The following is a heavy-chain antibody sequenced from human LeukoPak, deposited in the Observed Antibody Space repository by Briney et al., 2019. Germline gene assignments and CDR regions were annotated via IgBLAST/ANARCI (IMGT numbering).Heavy chain of an antibody. V-gene: IGHV3-64*01. J-gene: IGHJ4*02. CDR3: STETWIYLGCSGGSCYPRPNYFDY. Sequence: PGGSLRLSCAASAYTISSYAMHWVRQAPGKGLEYVSAISSNGGSTYYANSVKGRFTISRDNSKNTLYLQMGSMRAEDMAVYYCSTETWIYLGCSGGSCYPRPNYFDYWGQGTLVTVSS. D-gene: IGHD2-15*01. CDR2: ISSNGGST. CDR1: AYTISSYA.